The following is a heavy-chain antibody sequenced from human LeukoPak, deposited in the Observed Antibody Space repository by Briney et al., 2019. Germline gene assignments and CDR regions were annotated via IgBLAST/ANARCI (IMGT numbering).Heavy chain of an antibody. J-gene: IGHJ3*01. Sequence: GGSLRLSCAASGFTFSSYWMSWVRQTPGKGLEWVANIKQDGSEKYYVDSVKGRFAISRDNAKNSLYLQMNSLRAEDTAVYYCARSSYSSSSSVWGQGTMVTVSS. CDR2: IKQDGSEK. V-gene: IGHV3-7*01. D-gene: IGHD6-6*01. CDR1: GFTFSSYW. CDR3: ARSSYSSSSSV.